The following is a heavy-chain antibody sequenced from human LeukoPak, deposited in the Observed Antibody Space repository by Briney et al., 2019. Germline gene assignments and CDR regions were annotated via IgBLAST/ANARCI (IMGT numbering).Heavy chain of an antibody. CDR1: GGSISSSSYY. CDR2: IYYSGST. Sequence: SETLSLTCTVSGGSISSSSYYWGWIRQPPGKGLEWIGSIYYSGSTYYNPSLKSRVTISVDTSKNQFSLKLSSVIAADTAVYYCARTIKLERRPFDYWGQGTLVTVSS. CDR3: ARTIKLERRPFDY. D-gene: IGHD1-1*01. J-gene: IGHJ4*02. V-gene: IGHV4-39*07.